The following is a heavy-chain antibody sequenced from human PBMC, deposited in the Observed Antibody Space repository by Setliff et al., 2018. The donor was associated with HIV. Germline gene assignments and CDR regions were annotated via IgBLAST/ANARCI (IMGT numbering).Heavy chain of an antibody. CDR2: IYYSGST. V-gene: IGHV4-38-2*02. CDR1: GYSICSGYY. Sequence: PSETLSLTCTVSGYSICSGYYWGWIRQPPGKGLEWIGSIYYSGSTYYNPSLKSRVTISVDTSKNQFSLKLSSVTAADTAVYYCARLWFGILNWFDPWGQGTLVTVSS. D-gene: IGHD3-10*01. CDR3: ARLWFGILNWFDP. J-gene: IGHJ5*02.